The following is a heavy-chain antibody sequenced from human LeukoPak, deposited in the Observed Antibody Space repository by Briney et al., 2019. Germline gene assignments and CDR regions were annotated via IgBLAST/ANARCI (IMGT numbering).Heavy chain of an antibody. CDR2: IYYSGST. V-gene: IGHV4-59*01. Sequence: SETQSLTCTVSGGSISSYYWSWIRQPPGKGLEWIGYIYYSGSTNYNPSLKSRVTISVDTSKNQFSLKLSSVTAADTAVYYCAREGGYDQIDYWGQGTLVTVSS. J-gene: IGHJ4*02. CDR1: GGSISSYY. D-gene: IGHD5-12*01. CDR3: AREGGYDQIDY.